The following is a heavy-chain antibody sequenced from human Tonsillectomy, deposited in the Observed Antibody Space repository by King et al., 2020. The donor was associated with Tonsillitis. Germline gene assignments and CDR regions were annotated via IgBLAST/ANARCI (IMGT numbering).Heavy chain of an antibody. CDR3: ARDLSYYYDSSGYRIDY. CDR2: ISSSSSYI. J-gene: IGHJ4*02. CDR1: GFTFSSFS. D-gene: IGHD3-22*01. V-gene: IGHV3-21*01. Sequence: VQLVESGGGLVKPGGSLRLSCAASGFTFSSFSMNWVRQAPGKGLEWVSSISSSSSYIFYADSVKGRFTISRDNAKNSLYLRMNSLRAEDTAVYYCARDLSYYYDSSGYRIDYWGLGTLVTVSS.